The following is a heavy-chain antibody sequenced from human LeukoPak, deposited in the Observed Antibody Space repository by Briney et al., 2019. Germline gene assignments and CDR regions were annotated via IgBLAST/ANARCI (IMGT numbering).Heavy chain of an antibody. CDR3: ARDGLSMMVEFDY. J-gene: IGHJ4*02. CDR2: INPNSGGT. CDR1: GFTFSGYY. D-gene: IGHD2-15*01. Sequence: ASVTVYCKASGFTFSGYYMYWVRQAPGQGLEWMGWINPNSGGTNYAQKFQGRVTMTGDTSISTVYMELSRLRSDDTAVYYCARDGLSMMVEFDYWGQGTLVTVSS. V-gene: IGHV1-2*02.